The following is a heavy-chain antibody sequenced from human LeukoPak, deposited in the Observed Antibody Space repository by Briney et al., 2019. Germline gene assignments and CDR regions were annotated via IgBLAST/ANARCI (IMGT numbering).Heavy chain of an antibody. D-gene: IGHD6-6*01. CDR3: ARGLRRQLAVKNDAFDI. CDR2: ISRSSSTI. CDR1: GFTFSSYS. J-gene: IGHJ3*02. V-gene: IGHV3-48*01. Sequence: GGSLRLSCAASGFTFSSYSMNWVRQAPGKGLEWVSYISRSSSTIYYADSVKGRFTISRDNAKNSLYLQMNGLRAEDTAVYYCARGLRRQLAVKNDAFDIWGQGTMVTVSS.